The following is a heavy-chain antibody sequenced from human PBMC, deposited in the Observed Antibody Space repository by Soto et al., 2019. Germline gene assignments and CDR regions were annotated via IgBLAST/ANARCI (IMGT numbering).Heavy chain of an antibody. CDR1: GFTVSSNY. D-gene: IGHD3-3*02. CDR3: ARGSFSRTWYLDY. V-gene: IGHV3-53*01. Sequence: EVQLVEAGGDLIQPGGSLRLSCAASGFTVSSNYMTWVRQAPGKGLEWVSVIYSGGNTYYADSVKGRFTVSRDNSKNMLFLQMNSLRVEDTAVYYCARGSFSRTWYLDYWGQGTLVTVSS. CDR2: IYSGGNT. J-gene: IGHJ4*02.